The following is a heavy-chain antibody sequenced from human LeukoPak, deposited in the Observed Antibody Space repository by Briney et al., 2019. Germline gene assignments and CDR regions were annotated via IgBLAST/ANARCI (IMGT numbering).Heavy chain of an antibody. D-gene: IGHD2-15*01. J-gene: IGHJ6*02. CDR1: GYTLTELS. V-gene: IGHV1-24*01. CDR2: FDPEDGET. Sequence: GASVRVSCTVSGYTLTELSMHWVRQAPGKGLEWMGGFDPEDGETIYAQKFQGRVTITADESTSTAYTELSSLRSDDMAVYYCARGPYCSGGSCYFGPSARYYYYGMDVWGQGTTVTVSS. CDR3: ARGPYCSGGSCYFGPSARYYYYGMDV.